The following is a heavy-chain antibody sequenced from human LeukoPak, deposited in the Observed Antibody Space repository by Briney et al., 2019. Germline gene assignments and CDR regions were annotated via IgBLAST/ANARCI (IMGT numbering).Heavy chain of an antibody. Sequence: SETLSLTCTVSGGSISSGSYYWSWIRQPAGKGLEWIGRIYTSGSTNYNPSLKSRVTISVDTSKNQFSLKLSSVTAADTVVYYCATIAVAGHFDYWGQGTLVTVSS. D-gene: IGHD6-19*01. CDR2: IYTSGST. V-gene: IGHV4-61*02. CDR1: GGSISSGSYY. CDR3: ATIAVAGHFDY. J-gene: IGHJ4*02.